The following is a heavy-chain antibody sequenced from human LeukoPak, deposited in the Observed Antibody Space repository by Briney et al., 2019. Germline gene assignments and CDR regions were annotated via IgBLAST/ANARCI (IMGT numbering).Heavy chain of an antibody. CDR3: ARGHRGLGKVVPAAIGY. V-gene: IGHV4-34*01. CDR1: GESFSDYY. CDR2: INHTGST. D-gene: IGHD2-2*02. J-gene: IGHJ4*02. Sequence: PSETLSLTCAVYGESFSDYYWIWIRQPPGKGLGWIGEINHTGSTNYNPSLTSRVTISVDTSNNQFSLKLSSVTAAGTAVYYCARGHRGLGKVVPAAIGYWGQGTLVTVSS.